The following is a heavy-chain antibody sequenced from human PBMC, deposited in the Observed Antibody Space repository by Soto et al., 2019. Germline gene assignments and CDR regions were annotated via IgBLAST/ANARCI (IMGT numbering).Heavy chain of an antibody. CDR2: ISAYNGNT. Sequence: VASVKVSCKASGYTFTSYGISWVRQAPGQGLEWMGWISAYNGNTNYAQKLQGRVTMTTDTSTSTAYMELRSLRSDDTAVYYCARDCPIFAVVIISYYYGMDVWGQGTTVTVSS. CDR1: GYTFTSYG. CDR3: ARDCPIFAVVIISYYYGMDV. J-gene: IGHJ6*02. D-gene: IGHD3-3*01. V-gene: IGHV1-18*01.